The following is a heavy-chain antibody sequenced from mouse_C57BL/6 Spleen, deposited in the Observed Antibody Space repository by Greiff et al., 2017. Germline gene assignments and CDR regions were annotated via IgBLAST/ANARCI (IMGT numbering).Heavy chain of an antibody. CDR1: GYTFTSYW. Sequence: QVQLQQPGAELVKPGASVKLSCKASGYTFTSYWMQWVKQRPGQGLEWIGEIDPSDSYTNYNQKFKGKATLTVDTSSSTAYMQLSSLTSEDSAVYYCARVAPSTYYAMDYWGQGTSVTVSS. CDR3: ARVAPSTYYAMDY. J-gene: IGHJ4*01. V-gene: IGHV1-50*01. CDR2: IDPSDSYT. D-gene: IGHD5-1*01.